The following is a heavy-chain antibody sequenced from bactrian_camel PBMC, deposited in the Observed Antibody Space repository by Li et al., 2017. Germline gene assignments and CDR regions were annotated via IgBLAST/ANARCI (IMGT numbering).Heavy chain of an antibody. V-gene: IGHV3S53*01. D-gene: IGHD6*01. CDR2: IDNDGST. CDR1: GQSYSRYD. CDR3: AAVRYGVTWYPLCRARSADFGY. J-gene: IGHJ6*01. Sequence: HVQLVESGGGSVQAGGSLRLSCVASGQSYSRYDDWCMAWFRQAPGKERDGVAAIDNDGSTTYADSVKGRFTISKDNAKNTVYLQMNNLQPEDTATYYCAAVRYGVTWYPLCRARSADFGYWGQGT.